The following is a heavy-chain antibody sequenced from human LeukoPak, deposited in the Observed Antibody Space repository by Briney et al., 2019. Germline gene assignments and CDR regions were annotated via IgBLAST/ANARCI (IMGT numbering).Heavy chain of an antibody. D-gene: IGHD4-17*01. CDR1: GDSLTSGSRY. CDR3: ARCMSELDYGDYAYYYHMDV. J-gene: IGHJ6*04. Sequence: PSQTLSLTCTVPGDSLTSGSRYWSWIRQPAGKELEWIGHFYSSTRTTYNPSLESRVTISGDTAKNQFSLKLDSVTAADTAVYFCARCMSELDYGDYAYYYHMDVWGKGTTVTVSS. V-gene: IGHV4-61*09. CDR2: FYSSTRT.